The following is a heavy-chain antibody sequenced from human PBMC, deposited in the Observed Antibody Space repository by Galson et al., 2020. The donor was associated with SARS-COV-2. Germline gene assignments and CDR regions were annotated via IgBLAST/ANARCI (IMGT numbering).Heavy chain of an antibody. CDR1: GGSISSGDYY. Sequence: SQTLSLTCTVSGGSISSGDYYWSWIRQPPGKGLEWIGYIYYSGSTYYNPSLKSRVTISVDTSKNQFSLKLSSVTAADTAVYYCASRSIAAAGTGGWGQGTMVTVSS. D-gene: IGHD6-13*01. CDR3: ASRSIAAAGTGG. V-gene: IGHV4-30-4*01. CDR2: IYYSGST. J-gene: IGHJ3*01.